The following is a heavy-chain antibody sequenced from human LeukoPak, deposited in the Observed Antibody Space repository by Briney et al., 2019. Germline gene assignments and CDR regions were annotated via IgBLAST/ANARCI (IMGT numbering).Heavy chain of an antibody. CDR1: GGTFSSYA. D-gene: IGHD6-13*01. V-gene: IGHV1-69*04. J-gene: IGHJ5*02. CDR3: ARDDGYSSSWYP. Sequence: SVTVSCKASGGTFSSYAISWVRQAPGQGLEWMGRIITILGIANYGQKFQGRVTITADKSTSTAYMELSSVRSEDTAVYYCARDDGYSSSWYPWGQGTLVTVSS. CDR2: IITILGIA.